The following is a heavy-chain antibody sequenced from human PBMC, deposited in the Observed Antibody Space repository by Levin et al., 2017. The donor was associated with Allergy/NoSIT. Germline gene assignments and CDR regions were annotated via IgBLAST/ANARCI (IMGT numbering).Heavy chain of an antibody. CDR3: ARAIGRYYYAMDI. J-gene: IGHJ6*02. Sequence: LSLTCAASEFAFSDSTMHWVRQASGKGLQWVAVISYDGSSESYADSVKGRFTISRENYKNTLHLQMNSLRRDDTAVYYCARAIGRYYYAMDIWGQGTTVIVSS. CDR2: ISYDGSSE. V-gene: IGHV3-30*04. D-gene: IGHD3-16*01. CDR1: EFAFSDST.